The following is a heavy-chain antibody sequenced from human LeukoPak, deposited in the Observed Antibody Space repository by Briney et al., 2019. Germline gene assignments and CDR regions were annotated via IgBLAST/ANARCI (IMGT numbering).Heavy chain of an antibody. CDR2: IYTGGST. CDR1: GFTVTSNY. J-gene: IGHJ5*02. D-gene: IGHD3-10*01. Sequence: GESLRPSCAASGFTVTSNYMSWVRQAPGKGLEWVSVIYTGGSTYYADPVKGRFTISRDNSKNTLYLQMNSLRAEDTAVYYCVKSIVGSRGKWFDAWGQGTLVTVAS. V-gene: IGHV3-66*01. CDR3: VKSIVGSRGKWFDA.